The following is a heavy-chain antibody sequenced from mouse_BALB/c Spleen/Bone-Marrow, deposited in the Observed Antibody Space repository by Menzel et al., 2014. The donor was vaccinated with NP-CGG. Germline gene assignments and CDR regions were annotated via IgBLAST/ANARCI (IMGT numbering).Heavy chain of an antibody. Sequence: HVQLQQSGAELMKPGASVKISCRATGHTFSSYWIEILPGSGNTNYNEKFKGKATFTADTSSNTAYMQLSSLTSEDSGVYYCARKDYYRRFGYWGQATLFTVSA. CDR3: ARKDYYRRFGY. CDR1: GHTFSSYW. V-gene: IGHV1-9*01. J-gene: IGHJ3*01. CDR2: LPGSGNT. D-gene: IGHD2-12*01.